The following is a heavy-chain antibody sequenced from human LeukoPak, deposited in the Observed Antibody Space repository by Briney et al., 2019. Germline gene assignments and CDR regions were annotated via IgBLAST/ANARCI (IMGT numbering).Heavy chain of an antibody. D-gene: IGHD2-15*01. CDR1: GFAFSDYS. V-gene: IGHV3-48*01. Sequence: GGSLRLSCAASGFAFSDYSMNWVRQAPGKGLEWVSHINSNNKTIYYTDSVKGRFTISRDNAKNSLFLQMNSLRAEDTAVYYCASYCSGGSCEDAFDIWGQGTMVTVSS. CDR3: ASYCSGGSCEDAFDI. CDR2: INSNNKTI. J-gene: IGHJ3*02.